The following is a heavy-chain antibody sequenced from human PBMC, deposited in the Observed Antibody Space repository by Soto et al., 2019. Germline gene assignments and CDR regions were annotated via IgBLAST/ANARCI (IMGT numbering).Heavy chain of an antibody. Sequence: EVQLVESGGGLVQPGGSLRLSCVGSGFTFSNYWMHWVRQVPGKGPVWVSRVNSAGSQSSYADFVKGRFTVSRDNAKNTLDLEMNSLSADDTAVYYCATGGYSYGWGYWGQGTLVTVSS. CDR1: GFTFSNYW. J-gene: IGHJ4*02. D-gene: IGHD5-18*01. V-gene: IGHV3-74*01. CDR2: VNSAGSQS. CDR3: ATGGYSYGWGY.